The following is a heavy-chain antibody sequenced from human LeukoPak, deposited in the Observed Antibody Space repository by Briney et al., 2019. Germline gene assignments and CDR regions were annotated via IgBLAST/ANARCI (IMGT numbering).Heavy chain of an antibody. CDR2: ISAYNGNT. D-gene: IGHD3-22*01. V-gene: IGHV1-18*01. CDR3: ARRGYDSSGYYPIYFDY. CDR1: GYTFTSYG. Sequence: ASVKVSCKASGYTFTSYGISWVRQAPGQGLEWMGWISAYNGNTNYAQKLQGRVTMTTDTSTSTAYMELRSLRSDDTAVYYCARRGYDSSGYYPIYFDYWGQGTLVTVSS. J-gene: IGHJ4*02.